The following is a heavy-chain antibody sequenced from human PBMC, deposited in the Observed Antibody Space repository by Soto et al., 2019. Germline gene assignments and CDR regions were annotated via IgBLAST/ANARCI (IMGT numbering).Heavy chain of an antibody. CDR2: IDPSDSYT. D-gene: IGHD2-2*01. CDR3: ARQAQYCSSTSCYSQGGGMDV. V-gene: IGHV5-10-1*01. CDR1: GYSFTSYW. Sequence: GESLKISCKGSGYSFTSYWISWVRQMPGKGLEWMGRIDPSDSYTNYSPSFQGHVTISADKSISTAYLQWSSLKASDTAMYYCARQAQYCSSTSCYSQGGGMDVWGQGTTVTVSS. J-gene: IGHJ6*02.